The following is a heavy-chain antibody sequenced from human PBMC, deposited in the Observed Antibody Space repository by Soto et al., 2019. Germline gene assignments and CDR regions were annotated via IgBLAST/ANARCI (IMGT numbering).Heavy chain of an antibody. CDR1: GYTFTSYY. Sequence: ASVKVSCKXSGYTFTSYYMHWVRQAPGQGLEWMGIINPSGGSTGYAQKFQGRVTMTRDTSTSTVYMELSSLRSEDTAVYYCARDLGYSYGYDGMDVWGQGTTVTVSS. CDR2: INPSGGST. V-gene: IGHV1-46*01. D-gene: IGHD5-18*01. CDR3: ARDLGYSYGYDGMDV. J-gene: IGHJ6*02.